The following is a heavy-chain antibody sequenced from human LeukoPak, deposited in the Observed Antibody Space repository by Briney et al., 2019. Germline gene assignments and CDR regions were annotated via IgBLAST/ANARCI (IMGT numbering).Heavy chain of an antibody. CDR3: ARAHIKAAANDAFDI. CDR1: GGTFSSYA. Sequence: SVKVSCKASGGTFSSYAISWVRQAPGQGLEWMGGIIPIFGTANYAQKFQGRVTITADKSTSTAYMELSSLRSEDTAVYYCARAHIKAAANDAFDIWGQGTMVTVSS. CDR2: IIPIFGTA. D-gene: IGHD6-13*01. J-gene: IGHJ3*02. V-gene: IGHV1-69*06.